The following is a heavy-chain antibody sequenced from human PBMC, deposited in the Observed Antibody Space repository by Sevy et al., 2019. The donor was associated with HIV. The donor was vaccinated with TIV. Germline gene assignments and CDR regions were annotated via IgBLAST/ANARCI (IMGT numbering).Heavy chain of an antibody. CDR1: GGSISSGGYY. CDR3: ARVGRGGDCPFFQH. CDR2: IYYSGST. V-gene: IGHV4-31*03. Sequence: SETLSLTCTVSGGSISSGGYYWSWIRQHPGKGLEWIGYIYYSGSTYYNPSLKSRVTISVDMSKNQFSLKLSSVTAADTAVYYCARVGRGGDCPFFQHWGQGTLVTVSS. D-gene: IGHD2-21*02. J-gene: IGHJ1*01.